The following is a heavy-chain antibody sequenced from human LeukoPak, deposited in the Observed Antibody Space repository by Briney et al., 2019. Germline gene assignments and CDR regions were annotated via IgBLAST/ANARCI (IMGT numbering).Heavy chain of an antibody. CDR1: GFTFSSYA. J-gene: IGHJ4*02. CDR2: ISYDGSNK. CDR3: ASDQLELPDY. Sequence: PGGSLRLSCAASGFTFSSYAMHWVRQAPGKGLEWVAVISYDGSNKYYADSVKGRSTISRDNSKNTLYLQMNSLRAEDTAVYYCASDQLELPDYWGQGTLVTVSS. D-gene: IGHD1-7*01. V-gene: IGHV3-30-3*01.